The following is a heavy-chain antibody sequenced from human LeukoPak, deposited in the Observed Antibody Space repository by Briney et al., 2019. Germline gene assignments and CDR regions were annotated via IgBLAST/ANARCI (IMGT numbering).Heavy chain of an antibody. V-gene: IGHV3-23*01. D-gene: IGHD3-10*01. Sequence: GGSLRLSCAASGFTFSSYAMSWVRQAPGKGLEWVSAISGSGGSTYYADSVKGRLTISRDNSKNTLYLQMNSLRAEDTAVYYCAKALYYYGSGYDYWGQGTLVTVSS. CDR2: ISGSGGST. CDR3: AKALYYYGSGYDY. CDR1: GFTFSSYA. J-gene: IGHJ4*02.